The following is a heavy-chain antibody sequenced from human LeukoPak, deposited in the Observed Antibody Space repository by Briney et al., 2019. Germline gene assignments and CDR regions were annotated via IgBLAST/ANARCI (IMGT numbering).Heavy chain of an antibody. V-gene: IGHV3-74*01. J-gene: IGHJ4*02. D-gene: IGHD3/OR15-3a*01. CDR2: IKSDGSDT. CDR1: GFTFSTYW. CDR3: ARGFWTGVEY. Sequence: GGSLRLACAASGFTFSTYWTHWVRQAPGEGLVWVSRIKSDGSDTRYADSVKGRFTISRDNAKNTLYLQMNSLRAEDTAVYYCARGFWTGVEYWGQGALVTVSS.